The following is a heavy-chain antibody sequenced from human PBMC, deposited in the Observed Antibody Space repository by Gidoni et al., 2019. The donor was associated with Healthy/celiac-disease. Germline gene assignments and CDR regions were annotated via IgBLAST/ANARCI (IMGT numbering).Heavy chain of an antibody. D-gene: IGHD4-17*01. CDR1: GFPFSIYG. J-gene: IGHJ6*02. V-gene: IGHV3-33*01. CDR3: VVAVTMDYYYYGMDV. CDR2: IWYDGSNK. Sequence: QVQLVASGVGVVQPGRSLRLSFAESGFPFSIYGMHWGRQAPGKVLEWVAVIWYDGSNKYYADSGKGRFNISRDNSKNTLYLQMNSLRAEDTAVYYCVVAVTMDYYYYGMDVWGQGTTVTVSS.